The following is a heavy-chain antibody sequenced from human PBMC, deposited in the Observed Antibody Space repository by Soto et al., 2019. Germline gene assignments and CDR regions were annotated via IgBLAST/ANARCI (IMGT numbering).Heavy chain of an antibody. CDR1: GGSIRSYY. V-gene: IGHV4-59*01. J-gene: IGHJ4*02. Sequence: PSEILSLTCTVSGGSIRSYYCSWIRLPPGKGLEWIGYIYYSGSTDYNPSLKSRVTISVDTSKNQFSLKLRSVTAADTAVYYCARDSYNFDDWGQGILVTVSS. CDR2: IYYSGST. D-gene: IGHD5-18*01. CDR3: ARDSYNFDD.